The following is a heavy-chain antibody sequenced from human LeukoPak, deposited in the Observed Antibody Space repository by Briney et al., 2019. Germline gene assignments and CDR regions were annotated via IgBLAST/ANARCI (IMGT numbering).Heavy chain of an antibody. CDR2: IYYSGST. D-gene: IGHD5-24*01. J-gene: IGHJ4*02. CDR1: GGSISSSSYY. Sequence: SETLSLTCTVSGGSISSSSYYWGWIRQPPGKGLEWIGSIYYSGSTYYNPSLKSRVTISVDTSKNQFSLKLSSVTGADTAVYYCARRWLQRLNYFDYWGQGTLVTVSS. CDR3: ARRWLQRLNYFDY. V-gene: IGHV4-39*01.